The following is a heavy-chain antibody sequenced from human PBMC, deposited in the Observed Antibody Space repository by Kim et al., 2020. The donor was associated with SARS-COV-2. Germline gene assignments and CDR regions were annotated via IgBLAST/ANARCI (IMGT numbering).Heavy chain of an antibody. V-gene: IGHV5-51*03. CDR3: ARPAMEYFDWLLLGYYFDC. J-gene: IGHJ4*02. Sequence: GESLKISCKGSGYSFTSYWIGWVRQMPGKGLEWMGIIYPGDSDTRYSPSFQGQVTISADKSISTAYLQWSSLKASDTAMYYCARPAMEYFDWLLLGYYFDCWGQGTLVTVSS. D-gene: IGHD3-9*01. CDR1: GYSFTSYW. CDR2: IYPGDSDT.